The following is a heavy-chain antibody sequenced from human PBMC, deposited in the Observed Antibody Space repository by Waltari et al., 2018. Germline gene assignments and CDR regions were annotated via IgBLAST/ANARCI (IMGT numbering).Heavy chain of an antibody. CDR2: IYYSGNT. CDR3: ATKRESSASGFDY. D-gene: IGHD6-19*01. V-gene: IGHV4-39*01. Sequence: QLQLQESGPGLVKPSETLSFTCPVSGGSISSSSYYWGWIRQPPGKGLEWIGSIYYSGNTYYNPSLKSRVTISVDTSKNQFSLKLSSVTAADTAVYYCATKRESSASGFDYWGQGTLVTVSS. J-gene: IGHJ4*02. CDR1: GGSISSSSYY.